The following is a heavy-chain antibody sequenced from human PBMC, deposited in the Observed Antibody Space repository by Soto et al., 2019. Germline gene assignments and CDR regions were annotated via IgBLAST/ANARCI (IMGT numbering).Heavy chain of an antibody. CDR2: IYYSGST. V-gene: IGHV4-31*03. J-gene: IGHJ6*02. CDR1: GGSISSGGYY. CDR3: ATLRAGCISTSCPLYYYYGMDV. Sequence: QVQLQESGPGLVKPSQTLSLTCTVSGGSISSGGYYWSWIRQHPGKGLEWIGYIYYSGSTYYNPSLKSRVTMSVDTSKNQFSLKLSSVTAADTAVYYCATLRAGCISTSCPLYYYYGMDVWGQGTTVTVSS. D-gene: IGHD2-2*01.